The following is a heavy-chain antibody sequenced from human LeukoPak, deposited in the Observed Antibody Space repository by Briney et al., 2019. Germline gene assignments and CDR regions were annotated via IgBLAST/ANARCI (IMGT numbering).Heavy chain of an antibody. Sequence: GRSLRLSCAASGFTFDDYAMHWVRQAPGKGLEWVSGISWNSGSIGYADSVKGRFTISRDNAKNSLHLQMNSLRAEDMALYYCAKGASGGSLWFDYWGQGTLVTVSS. CDR3: AKGASGGSLWFDY. D-gene: IGHD2-15*01. J-gene: IGHJ4*02. V-gene: IGHV3-9*03. CDR2: ISWNSGSI. CDR1: GFTFDDYA.